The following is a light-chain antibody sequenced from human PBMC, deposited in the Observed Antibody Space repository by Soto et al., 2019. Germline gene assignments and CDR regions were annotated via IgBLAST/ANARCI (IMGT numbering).Light chain of an antibody. CDR2: EVS. Sequence: QAVLTQPASVSGSPGQSITISCTGTSSDVGSYNFVSWYQQHPGKAPKLMVYEVSNRPSGVSNRFSGSKSGNTASLTISGLQAEDEADYYCSSYTSGITPYVFGTGTKLTVL. CDR1: SSDVGSYNF. CDR3: SSYTSGITPYV. J-gene: IGLJ1*01. V-gene: IGLV2-14*01.